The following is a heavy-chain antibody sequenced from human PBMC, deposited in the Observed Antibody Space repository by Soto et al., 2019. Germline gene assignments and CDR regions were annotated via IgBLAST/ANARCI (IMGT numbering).Heavy chain of an antibody. CDR3: AKDTEDCSSTSCQGEDY. D-gene: IGHD2-2*01. Sequence: GGSLRLSCAASGFTFSSYGMHWVRQAPGKGLEWVAVISYDGSNKYYADSVKGRFTISRDNSKNTLYLQMNSLRAEDTAVYYCAKDTEDCSSTSCQGEDYWGQGTLVTVSS. CDR2: ISYDGSNK. J-gene: IGHJ4*02. CDR1: GFTFSSYG. V-gene: IGHV3-30*18.